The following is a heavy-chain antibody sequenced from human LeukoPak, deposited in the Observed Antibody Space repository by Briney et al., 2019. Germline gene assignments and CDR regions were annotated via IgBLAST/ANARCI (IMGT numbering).Heavy chain of an antibody. CDR3: ARDWYSSGWYLRYYYGMDV. V-gene: IGHV1-2*02. Sequence: ASVKVSCKASGYTFTGYYMHWVRQAPGQGLEWMGWINPNSGGTNYAQKSQGRVTMTRDTSISTAYMELSRLRSDDTAVYYCARDWYSSGWYLRYYYGMDVWGQGTTVTVSS. CDR1: GYTFTGYY. CDR2: INPNSGGT. J-gene: IGHJ6*02. D-gene: IGHD6-19*01.